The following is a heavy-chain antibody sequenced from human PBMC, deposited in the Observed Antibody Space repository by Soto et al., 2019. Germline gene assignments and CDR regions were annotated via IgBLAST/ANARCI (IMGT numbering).Heavy chain of an antibody. CDR1: GGSISSGGYY. CDR3: ARVDSGCYAYFDY. J-gene: IGHJ4*02. CDR2: IYYSGST. V-gene: IGHV4-31*03. Sequence: QVQLQESGPGLVKPSQTLSLTCTVSGGSISSGGYYWTWIRQHPGKGLEWIGYIYYSGSTYYNPSLKSRLTMSVDTSKNQFSLKLSSVTAADTAVYYCARVDSGCYAYFDYWGQGTLVTVSS. D-gene: IGHD2-15*01.